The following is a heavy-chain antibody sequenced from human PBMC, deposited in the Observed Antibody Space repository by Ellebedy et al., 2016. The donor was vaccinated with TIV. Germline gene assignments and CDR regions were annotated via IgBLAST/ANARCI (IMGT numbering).Heavy chain of an antibody. CDR3: TTDVAQDIVVVPAAHGPYYMDV. V-gene: IGHV3-15*01. J-gene: IGHJ6*03. CDR1: GFTFSNAW. D-gene: IGHD2-2*01. Sequence: GGSLRLXCAASGFTFSNAWMSWVRQAPGKGLEWVGRIKSKTDGGTTDYAAPVKGRFTISRDDSKNTLYLQMNSLKTEDTAVYYCTTDVAQDIVVVPAAHGPYYMDVWGKGTTVTVSS. CDR2: IKSKTDGGTT.